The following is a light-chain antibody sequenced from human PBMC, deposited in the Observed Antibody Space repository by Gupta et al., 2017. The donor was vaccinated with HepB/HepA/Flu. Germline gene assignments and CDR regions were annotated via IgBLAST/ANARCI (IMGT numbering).Light chain of an antibody. CDR1: QNINSA. Sequence: PSYPSDSVGDRVTFTCRASQNINSALTWYQQKPGKVPKLLIYAASSLQSGVPSRFSGSRSVTDFILTIRSLQPEDFATYYCPQTYSSPVTFGGGTKVEIK. CDR2: AAS. J-gene: IGKJ4*01. CDR3: PQTYSSPVT. V-gene: IGKV1-39*01.